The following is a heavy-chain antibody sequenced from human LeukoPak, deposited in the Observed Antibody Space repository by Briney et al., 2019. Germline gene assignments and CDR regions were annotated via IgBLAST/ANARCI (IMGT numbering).Heavy chain of an antibody. Sequence: GGSLRLSCAASALPPSNYAMSWVRQAPGKGLEWVSSISDGGWTAYTDSVKGRFFISRETATNTLYLQMNSLRVEDTAVYYCARGYYGSGTYPYDAFDIWGQGTMVTVSS. D-gene: IGHD3-10*01. CDR1: ALPPSNYA. CDR2: ISDGGWT. J-gene: IGHJ3*02. CDR3: ARGYYGSGTYPYDAFDI. V-gene: IGHV3-23*01.